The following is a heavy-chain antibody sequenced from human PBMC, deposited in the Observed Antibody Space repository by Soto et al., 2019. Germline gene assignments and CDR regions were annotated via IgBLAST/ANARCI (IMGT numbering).Heavy chain of an antibody. CDR1: GGTFSSYA. V-gene: IGHV1-69*05. CDR3: ARGGGYSNYDGWSRRDYYYYVDV. J-gene: IGHJ6*03. D-gene: IGHD4-4*01. CDR2: FIPIFGTA. Sequence: SVKVSCKASGGTFSSYAISWVRQAPGQGLEWMGGFIPIFGTANYAQKLQGRVTMTTDTSTSTAYMELRSLRSDDTAVYYCARGGGYSNYDGWSRRDYYYYVDVWGKGATVTVSS.